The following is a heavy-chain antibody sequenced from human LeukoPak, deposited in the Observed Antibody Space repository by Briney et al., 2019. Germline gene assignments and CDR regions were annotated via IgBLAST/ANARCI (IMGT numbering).Heavy chain of an antibody. J-gene: IGHJ4*02. V-gene: IGHV1-2*02. Sequence: GASVKVSCKASGYTFTGYYMHWVRQAPGQGLEWMGWINPNSGGTNYAQKFQGRVTMTRDTSISTAYMELSRLRSDDTAVYYCAXXXCSSTSCYAATGDYWGQGTLVTVSS. CDR2: INPNSGGT. CDR1: GYTFTGYY. D-gene: IGHD2-2*01. CDR3: AXXXCSSTSCYAATGDY.